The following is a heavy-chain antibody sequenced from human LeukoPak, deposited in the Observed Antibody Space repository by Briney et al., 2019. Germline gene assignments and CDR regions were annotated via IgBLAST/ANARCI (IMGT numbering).Heavy chain of an antibody. Sequence: PSETLSLTCDVSGYSISSGSYWGWIRQPPGKGLEWIGSIYHSGSTYYTPSLKSRVTISLDTSKNQFSLKVTSVTAADTATYCAAKRAYTFWFADWGQGPLIPLSS. J-gene: IGHJ4*02. V-gene: IGHV4-38-2*01. CDR3: AKRAYTFWFAD. CDR1: GYSISSGSY. CDR2: IYHSGST. D-gene: IGHD3-3*01.